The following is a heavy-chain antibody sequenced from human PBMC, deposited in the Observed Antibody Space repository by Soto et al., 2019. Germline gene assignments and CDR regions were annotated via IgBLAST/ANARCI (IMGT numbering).Heavy chain of an antibody. D-gene: IGHD6-19*01. Sequence: PGESLKISCKGSGYSFTSYWISWVRQMPGKGLEWMGRIDPSDSYTNYSPSFQGHVTFSADKSISTAYLQWSSLQASDTAMYYCARLAMASRRGYYGMDVWGQGTKVTVSS. CDR1: GYSFTSYW. J-gene: IGHJ6*02. V-gene: IGHV5-10-1*01. CDR2: IDPSDSYT. CDR3: ARLAMASRRGYYGMDV.